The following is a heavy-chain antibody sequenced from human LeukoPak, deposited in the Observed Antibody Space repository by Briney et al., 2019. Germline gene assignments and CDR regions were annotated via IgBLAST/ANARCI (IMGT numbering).Heavy chain of an antibody. Sequence: GGSLRLSCAASGFTFSSYWMHWVRQAPGKGLLWVSCINTDGSVMRYADSVKGRFTISRDNSKNTLYLQMNSLRAEDTAVYYCARVDGDTASSLQVDYWGQGTLVTVSS. CDR1: GFTFSSYW. J-gene: IGHJ4*02. CDR2: INTDGSVM. V-gene: IGHV3-74*01. D-gene: IGHD5-18*01. CDR3: ARVDGDTASSLQVDY.